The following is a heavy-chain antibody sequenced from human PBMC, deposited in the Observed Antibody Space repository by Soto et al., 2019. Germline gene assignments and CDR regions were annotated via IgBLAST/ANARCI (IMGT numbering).Heavy chain of an antibody. V-gene: IGHV1-46*01. CDR1: GYTFTSYY. D-gene: IGHD6-13*01. CDR3: AREQLAAPVVYYYYGMDV. CDR2: INPSGGST. J-gene: IGHJ6*02. Sequence: ASVKVSCKASGYTFTSYYMHWVRQAPGQGLEWMGIINPSGGSTSYAQKFQGRVTMTRDTSTSTVYMELSSLRSEDTAVYYCAREQLAAPVVYYYYGMDVWGQGTTVTVSS.